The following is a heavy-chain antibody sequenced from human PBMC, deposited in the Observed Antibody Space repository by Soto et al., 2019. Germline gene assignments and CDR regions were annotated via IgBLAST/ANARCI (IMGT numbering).Heavy chain of an antibody. J-gene: IGHJ4*02. CDR2: ISSSSSYI. Sequence: EVQLVESGGGLVKPGGSLRLSCAASGFTFSSHSMNWVRQAPGKGLEWVSSISSSSSYIYYADSVEGRFTISRDNAKNSLYLKMNSLRAEDTAVYYCASRYYYDSRGYYFYYFDYWGQGTLVTVSS. CDR3: ASRYYYDSRGYYFYYFDY. V-gene: IGHV3-21*01. CDR1: GFTFSSHS. D-gene: IGHD3-22*01.